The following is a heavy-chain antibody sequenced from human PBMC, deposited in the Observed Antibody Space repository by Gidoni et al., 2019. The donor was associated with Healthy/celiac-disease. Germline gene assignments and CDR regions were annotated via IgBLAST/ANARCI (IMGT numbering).Heavy chain of an antibody. D-gene: IGHD3-22*01. V-gene: IGHV3-73*02. CDR2: IGSKANSYAT. J-gene: IGHJ4*02. Sequence: EVQLVASGGGLVQPGGSLKLSCAASWFTFSGSAMHWVRQASGKGLEWVGRIGSKANSYATAYAASVKGRFTISRDDSKNTAYLQMNSLKTEDTAVYYCTRLNYDSSGYYYEDYWGQGTLVTVSS. CDR1: WFTFSGSA. CDR3: TRLNYDSSGYYYEDY.